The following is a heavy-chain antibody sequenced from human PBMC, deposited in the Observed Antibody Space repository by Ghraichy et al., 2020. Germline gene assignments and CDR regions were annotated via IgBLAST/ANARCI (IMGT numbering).Heavy chain of an antibody. CDR2: IYYSGST. D-gene: IGHD1-26*01. CDR3: ARRPTLGATNFDY. Sequence: SETLSLTCTVSGGSISSSSYYWGWIRQPPGKGLEWIGSIYYSGSTYYNPSLKSRVTISVDTSKNQFSLKLSSVTAADTAVYYCARRPTLGATNFDYWGQGTLVTVSS. J-gene: IGHJ4*02. V-gene: IGHV4-39*01. CDR1: GGSISSSSYY.